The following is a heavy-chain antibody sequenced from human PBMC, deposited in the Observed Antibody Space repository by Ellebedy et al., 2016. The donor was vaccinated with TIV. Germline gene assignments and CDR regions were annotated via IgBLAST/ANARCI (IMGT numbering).Heavy chain of an antibody. CDR1: GDSVSSNSVT. D-gene: IGHD1-26*01. Sequence: SQTLSLTCAISGDSVSSNSVTWNWIRQSPSRGLEWLGRTYYRSKWNNDYALFVKSRITINADTSKNQFSLQLNSVTPEDTAVYYCARSRVRATDYWGQGTLVTVSS. J-gene: IGHJ4*02. CDR3: ARSRVRATDY. V-gene: IGHV6-1*01. CDR2: TYYRSKWNN.